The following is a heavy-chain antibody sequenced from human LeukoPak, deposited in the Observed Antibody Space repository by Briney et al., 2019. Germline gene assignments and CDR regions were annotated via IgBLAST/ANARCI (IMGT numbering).Heavy chain of an antibody. CDR1: GYTFTSYD. J-gene: IGHJ5*01. V-gene: IGHV1-8*01. Sequence: ASVKVSCKASGYTFTSYDINWVRQATGQGLEWMGWMNPNSGNTGYAQKFQGRVTMTRNTSISTAYMELSSLRSEDTAVYYCARKKGVVVVPAAYGPKYNWFDSWGQGTLVTVSS. D-gene: IGHD2-2*01. CDR3: ARKKGVVVVPAAYGPKYNWFDS. CDR2: MNPNSGNT.